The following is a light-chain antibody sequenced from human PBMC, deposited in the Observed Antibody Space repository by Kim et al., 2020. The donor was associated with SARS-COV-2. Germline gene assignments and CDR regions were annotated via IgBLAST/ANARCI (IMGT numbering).Light chain of an antibody. CDR2: AAS. V-gene: IGKV1-39*01. J-gene: IGKJ2*01. CDR1: QSISGY. Sequence: DIQMTQSPFSLSASVGDRVDITCRASQSISGYLNWYQQTPGKAPKLLIYAASSLQSGVPSRFSGSGSGTDFTLTISSLQPEDFAAYYCQQSYSMPYTFGQGTKLEI. CDR3: QQSYSMPYT.